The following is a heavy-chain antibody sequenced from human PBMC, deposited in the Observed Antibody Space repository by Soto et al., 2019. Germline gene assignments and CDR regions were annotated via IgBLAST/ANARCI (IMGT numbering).Heavy chain of an antibody. V-gene: IGHV3-48*03. D-gene: IGHD3-9*01. CDR1: GLTFSSFE. CDR3: ATRSTDYYFY. Sequence: PVGSLRLSCAVSGLTFSSFEMDWVRQAAGEGPEWISYISRGATTTYYADSVRGRFTISRDGAENSVFLQMDSLRVEGTAIYFCATRSTDYYFYWGQGTLVTVSS. CDR2: ISRGATTT. J-gene: IGHJ4*02.